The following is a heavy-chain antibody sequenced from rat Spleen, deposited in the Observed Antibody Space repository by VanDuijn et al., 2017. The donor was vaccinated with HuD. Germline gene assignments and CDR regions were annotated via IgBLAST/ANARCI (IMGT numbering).Heavy chain of an antibody. Sequence: QVQLKESGPGLVQPSQTLSLTCTVSGFSLTSNSVHWVRQPPGKGLEWMGGIWGDGSTDYNSVLKSRLTINRDTSKSQVFLKMNSLQTDDTAIYFCTSPFRWFAYWGQGTLVTVSS. V-gene: IGHV2-1*01. CDR2: IWGDGST. J-gene: IGHJ3*01. CDR3: TSPFRWFAY. CDR1: GFSLTSNS.